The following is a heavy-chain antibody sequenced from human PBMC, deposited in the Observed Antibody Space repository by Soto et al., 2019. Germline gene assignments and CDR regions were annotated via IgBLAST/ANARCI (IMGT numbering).Heavy chain of an antibody. CDR2: ISYDGSNK. D-gene: IGHD3-10*01. V-gene: IGHV3-30*18. CDR1: GFTFNTYS. Sequence: GGSLRLSCAASGFTFNTYSMNWVRQAPGKGLEWVAVISYDGSNKYYADSVKGRFTISRDNSKNTLYLQMNSLRAEDTAVYYCAKGSWVHHGSEGGNWLDPWGQGTLVTVSS. CDR3: AKGSWVHHGSEGGNWLDP. J-gene: IGHJ5*02.